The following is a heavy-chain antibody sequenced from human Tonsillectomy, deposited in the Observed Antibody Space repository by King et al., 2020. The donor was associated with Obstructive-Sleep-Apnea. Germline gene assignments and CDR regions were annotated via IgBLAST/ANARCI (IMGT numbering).Heavy chain of an antibody. J-gene: IGHJ6*02. Sequence: QVQLQESGPGLVKPSETLSLTCTVSGGSISSSSYYWGWIRQPPGKGLEWIGSIYYSGSTYYNPSLKSRVTISVDTSKNQFSLKLSAVTAADTAVYYCARGGGAGGMDVWGQGTTVTVSS. CDR1: GGSISSSSYY. CDR3: ARGGGAGGMDV. CDR2: IYYSGST. V-gene: IGHV4-39*07. D-gene: IGHD3-10*01.